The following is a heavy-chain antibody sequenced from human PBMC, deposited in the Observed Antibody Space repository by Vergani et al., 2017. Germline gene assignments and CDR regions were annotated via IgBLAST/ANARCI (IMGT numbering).Heavy chain of an antibody. J-gene: IGHJ6*02. D-gene: IGHD3-9*01. Sequence: QVQLQESGPGLVKPPGTLSLTCAVSGGSLSSGIWWSWVRQPPGKGLEWIGEIFHTGSSNYNPSLKSRVTMSVDTSKNQFSLKLRSVTAADTAVYFCARVMYRDEASTGYRLEGMDIWGQGTTVTISS. CDR2: IFHTGSS. CDR3: ARVMYRDEASTGYRLEGMDI. V-gene: IGHV4-4*01. CDR1: GGSLSSGIW.